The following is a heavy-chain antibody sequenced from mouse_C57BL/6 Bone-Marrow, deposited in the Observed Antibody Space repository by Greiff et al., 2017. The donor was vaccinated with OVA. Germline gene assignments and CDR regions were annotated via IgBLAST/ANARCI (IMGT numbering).Heavy chain of an antibody. V-gene: IGHV1-69*01. Sequence: VQLQQPGAELVMPGASVKLSCKASGYTFTSYWMHWVKQRPGQGLEWIGEIDPSDSYTNYNQKFKGKSTLTVDKSSSTAYMQLSSLTSEDSAVYYCASSLYYGSSPAWFAYWGQGTLVTVSA. D-gene: IGHD1-1*01. CDR2: IDPSDSYT. CDR3: ASSLYYGSSPAWFAY. CDR1: GYTFTSYW. J-gene: IGHJ3*01.